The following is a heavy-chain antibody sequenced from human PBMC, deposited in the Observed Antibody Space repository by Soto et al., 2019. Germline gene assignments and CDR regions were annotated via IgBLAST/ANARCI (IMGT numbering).Heavy chain of an antibody. V-gene: IGHV3-21*01. CDR3: ARDGGPVAGKRSDY. CDR2: ISSSSSYI. J-gene: IGHJ4*02. CDR1: GFTFSSYS. D-gene: IGHD6-19*01. Sequence: GGSLRLSCAASGFTFSSYSMNWVRQAPGKGLEWVSSISSSSSYIYYADSVKGRFTISRDNAKNSLYLQMNSLRAEDTAVYYCARDGGPVAGKRSDYWGQGPLVTVSS.